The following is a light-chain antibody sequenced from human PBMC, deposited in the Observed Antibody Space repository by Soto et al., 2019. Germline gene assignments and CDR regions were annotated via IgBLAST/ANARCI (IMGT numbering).Light chain of an antibody. Sequence: DIVLTQSPATLSLSPGERATLSCRASQSVSSTYLVWYQQKPGQAPRLLIYGASTRAAGIPDRFSGSGSGTDFTLTISGLESEDFAVYYCQYYGNSPPSVTFGPGTKVDIK. CDR1: QSVSSTY. CDR3: QYYGNSPPSVT. V-gene: IGKV3-20*01. CDR2: GAS. J-gene: IGKJ3*01.